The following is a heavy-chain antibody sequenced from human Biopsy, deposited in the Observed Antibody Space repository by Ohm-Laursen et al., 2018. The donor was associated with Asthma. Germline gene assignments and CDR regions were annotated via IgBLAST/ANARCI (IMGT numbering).Heavy chain of an antibody. V-gene: IGHV1-69*13. CDR2: INFVFGTT. CDR3: ARKAGSCISRTCYSLDF. Sequence: SVKVSCKSLGGTFNTYVIGWVRQAPGQGLEWMGGINFVFGTTIYPQKFQDRVTITADDSTSTVYMELSSLRSEDTAVYYCARKAGSCISRTCYSLDFWGQGTLVTVSS. J-gene: IGHJ4*02. D-gene: IGHD2-2*01. CDR1: GGTFNTYV.